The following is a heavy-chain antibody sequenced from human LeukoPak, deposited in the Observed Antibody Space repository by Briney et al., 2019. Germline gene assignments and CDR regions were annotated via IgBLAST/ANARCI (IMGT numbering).Heavy chain of an antibody. CDR3: ARTVSTMVRGGYHYMDV. J-gene: IGHJ6*03. CDR2: IYTSGST. V-gene: IGHV4-61*02. CDR1: GGSISSGSYY. Sequence: PSQTLSLTCTVSGGSISSGSYYWSWIRQPAGKGLEWIGRIYTSGSTNYNPSLKSRVTISVDTSKNQFSLKLSSVTAADTAVYYCARTVSTMVRGGYHYMDVWGKGTTVTVSS. D-gene: IGHD3-10*01.